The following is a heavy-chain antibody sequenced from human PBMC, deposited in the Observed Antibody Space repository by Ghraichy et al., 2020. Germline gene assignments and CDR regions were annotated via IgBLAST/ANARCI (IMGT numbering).Heavy chain of an antibody. D-gene: IGHD3-3*01. CDR3: AKELNEDEFWVFDGFDI. CDR2: ISGSGGST. Sequence: GGSLRLSCAASGFTFTRNAMSWVRQAPGKGLEWVSYISGSGGSTYYTDAVKGRFTISRDNSKNTLYLQMNTLRAEDTALYYCAKELNEDEFWVFDGFDIWGQGTMVTVSS. CDR1: GFTFTRNA. J-gene: IGHJ3*02. V-gene: IGHV3-23*01.